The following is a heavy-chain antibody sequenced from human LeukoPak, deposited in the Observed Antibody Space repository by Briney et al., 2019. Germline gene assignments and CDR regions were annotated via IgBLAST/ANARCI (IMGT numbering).Heavy chain of an antibody. CDR2: IYYSGST. CDR1: GGSISSYY. J-gene: IGHJ5*02. Sequence: SETLSLTCTVSGGSISSYYWSWIRQPPGKGLEWIGYIYYSGSTNYNPSLKSRVTISVDTSKNQFSLKLSSVTAADTAVYYCSRGRYSSGWSITNWFDPWGQGTLVTVSS. V-gene: IGHV4-59*01. CDR3: SRGRYSSGWSITNWFDP. D-gene: IGHD6-19*01.